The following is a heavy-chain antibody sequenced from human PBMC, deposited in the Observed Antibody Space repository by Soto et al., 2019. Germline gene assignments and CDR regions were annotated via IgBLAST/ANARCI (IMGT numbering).Heavy chain of an antibody. D-gene: IGHD2-8*01. CDR2: IDPSDSQT. CDR1: GYSFAGYW. V-gene: IGHV5-10-1*01. Sequence: GESLKISCKGSGYSFAGYWITWVRQKPGKGLEWMGRIDPSDSQTYYSPSFRGHVTISVTKSITTVFLQWSSLRASDTAMYYCARRGGYCSNGVCYINYYYGMDVWGQGTTVTVSS. J-gene: IGHJ6*02. CDR3: ARRGGYCSNGVCYINYYYGMDV.